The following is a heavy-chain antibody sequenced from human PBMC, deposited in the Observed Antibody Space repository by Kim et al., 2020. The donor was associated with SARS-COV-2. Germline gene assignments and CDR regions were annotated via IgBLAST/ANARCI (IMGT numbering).Heavy chain of an antibody. Sequence: SETLSLTCTVSGGSISSSNYYWGWIRQPPGKGLAWIGTIYYSGSTYYNPSLKSRITLSVDTSKNQFSLSLSSVTATDTAVYYCVRQVRGYHQLRYYFYGMDVWGQGTTVTVSS. J-gene: IGHJ6*02. CDR2: IYYSGST. CDR3: VRQVRGYHQLRYYFYGMDV. D-gene: IGHD2-2*01. V-gene: IGHV4-39*01. CDR1: GGSISSSNYY.